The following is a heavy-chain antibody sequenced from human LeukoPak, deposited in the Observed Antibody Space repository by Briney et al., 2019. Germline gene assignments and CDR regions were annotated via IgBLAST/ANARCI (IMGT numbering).Heavy chain of an antibody. CDR1: GYSVSSNSAD. CDR3: AAAVAGSNYYYYGMDV. D-gene: IGHD6-19*01. Sequence: SQTLSLTCAISGYSVSSNSADWNWIRQSPSRGLEWLRRTDYRSKWYNDYAVSVKSRITINPDTSKNQFSLQLNSVTPEDTAVYYCAAAVAGSNYYYYGMDVWGQGTTVTVSS. J-gene: IGHJ6*02. CDR2: TDYRSKWYN. V-gene: IGHV6-1*01.